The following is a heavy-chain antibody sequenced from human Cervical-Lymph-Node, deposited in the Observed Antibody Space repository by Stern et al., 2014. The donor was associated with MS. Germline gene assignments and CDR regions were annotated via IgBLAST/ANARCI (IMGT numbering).Heavy chain of an antibody. J-gene: IGHJ4*02. Sequence: QLQLQESGPGLVKPSETLTLTCTVSGGSISSFFWTWIRQSPGKGLEWIGHVYYSGSTNYNPSLKSRVTISVDTSKNQFSLKLSSVTAADTAVYFCARGDHFASGQLDNWGQGTLVSVSS. CDR2: VYYSGST. V-gene: IGHV4-59*01. CDR3: ARGDHFASGQLDN. CDR1: GGSISSFF. D-gene: IGHD3-10*01.